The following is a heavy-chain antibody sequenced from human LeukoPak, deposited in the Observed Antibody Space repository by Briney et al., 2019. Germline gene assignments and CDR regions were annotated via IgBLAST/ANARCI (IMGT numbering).Heavy chain of an antibody. Sequence: PGRSLRLSWAAYGFTFTCFAMSWDRHAPGKGLDWISVISGSGDTTHYADSVKGRFTISRDNSNNTLYLQMNSLRAEDTAIYGCATESTAFDYWGQGTLVTVSS. J-gene: IGHJ4*02. CDR2: ISGSGDTT. V-gene: IGHV3-23*01. CDR3: ATESTAFDY. CDR1: GFTFTCFA.